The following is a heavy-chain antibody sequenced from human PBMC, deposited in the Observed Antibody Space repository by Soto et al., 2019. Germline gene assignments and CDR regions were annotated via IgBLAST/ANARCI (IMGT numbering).Heavy chain of an antibody. CDR2: ISSSSSYI. V-gene: IGHV3-21*01. CDR1: GFTFSSYS. D-gene: IGHD5-12*01. CDR3: ARVKVIYSGYENFFDY. Sequence: GGSLRLSCAASGFTFSSYSMNWVRQAPGKGLEWVSSISSSSSYIYYADSVKGRFTISRDNAKNSLYLQMNSLRAEDTAVYYCARVKVIYSGYENFFDYWGQGTLVTVS. J-gene: IGHJ4*02.